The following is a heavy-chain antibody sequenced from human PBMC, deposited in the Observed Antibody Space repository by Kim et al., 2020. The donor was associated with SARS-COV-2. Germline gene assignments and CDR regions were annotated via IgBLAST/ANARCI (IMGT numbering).Heavy chain of an antibody. V-gene: IGHV3-49*03. CDR1: GFMFGDYA. J-gene: IGHJ4*01. CDR2: IRRKGLGGTA. CDR3: ARAHLEGGPYYFDY. Sequence: GGSLRLSCTASGFMFGDYAMSCFRQTPERGLEWVGFIRRKGLGGTADYAASVKGRFTISVDDSKTVAYLQMNGLKTEDTADYFCARAHLEGGPYYFDYWG. D-gene: IGHD3-16*01.